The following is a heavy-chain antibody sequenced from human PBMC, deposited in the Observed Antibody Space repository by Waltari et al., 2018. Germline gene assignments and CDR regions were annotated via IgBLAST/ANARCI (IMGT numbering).Heavy chain of an antibody. D-gene: IGHD6-13*01. CDR3: ARDGPGIAAAGTIDI. CDR2: ISSSSSYI. Sequence: CPASGFTFSSYSMNWVRQAPGKGLEWVSSISSSSSYIYYADSVKGRFTISRDNAKNSLYLQMNSLRAEDTAVYYCARDGPGIAAAGTIDIWGQGTMVTVSS. V-gene: IGHV3-21*01. J-gene: IGHJ3*02. CDR1: GFTFSSYS.